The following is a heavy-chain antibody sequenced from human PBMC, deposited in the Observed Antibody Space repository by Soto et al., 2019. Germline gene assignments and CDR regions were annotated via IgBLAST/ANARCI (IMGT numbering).Heavy chain of an antibody. CDR2: ISSGGST. D-gene: IGHD6-13*01. CDR3: AREWQAAAGRNDWFGP. CDR1: GFTVSSNY. Sequence: GGSLRLSCAASGFTVSSNYMSWVRQAPGKGLEWVSVISSGGSTYYADSVKGRFTISRHNSKNTLYLQMNSLGAEDTAVYYCAREWQAAAGRNDWFGPWGQGTLVTVSS. J-gene: IGHJ5*02. V-gene: IGHV3-53*04.